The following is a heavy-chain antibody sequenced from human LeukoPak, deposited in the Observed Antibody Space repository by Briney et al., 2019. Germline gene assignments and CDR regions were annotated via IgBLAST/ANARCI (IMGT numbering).Heavy chain of an antibody. D-gene: IGHD3-10*01. V-gene: IGHV3-21*01. CDR2: ISSSSYI. CDR1: GFTFSSYS. J-gene: IGHJ4*02. CDR3: ARGSGPPGDY. Sequence: PGGSQRLSCAASGFTFSSYSMNWVRQAPGKGLEWVSSISSSSYIYYADSVKGRFTISRDNAKSSLYLQMNSLRAEDTAVYYCARGSGPPGDYWGQGTLVTVSS.